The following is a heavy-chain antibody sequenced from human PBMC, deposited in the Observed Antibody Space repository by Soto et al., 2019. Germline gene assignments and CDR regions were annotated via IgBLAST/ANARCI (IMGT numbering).Heavy chain of an antibody. D-gene: IGHD6-19*01. Sequence: GGSLRLSCAASGFTFSSYAMSWVRQAPGKGLEWVSAISGSGGSTYYADSVKGRFTISRDNSKNTLYLQMNSLRAEDTAVYYCAKDPSVQAVAPTSYFDYWGQGTLVTVSS. CDR1: GFTFSSYA. CDR3: AKDPSVQAVAPTSYFDY. CDR2: ISGSGGST. J-gene: IGHJ4*02. V-gene: IGHV3-23*01.